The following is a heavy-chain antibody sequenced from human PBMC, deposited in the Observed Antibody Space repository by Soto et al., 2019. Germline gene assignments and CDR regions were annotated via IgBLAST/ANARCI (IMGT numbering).Heavy chain of an antibody. CDR3: AKNFRPRYSPLWFDP. J-gene: IGHJ5*02. CDR1: GFTFSSYG. Sequence: QVQLVEPGGGVVQPGRSLRLSCAASGFTFSSYGMHWVRQAPGKGLEWVAGISYDGSNKYYADSVKGRFTITRDNSKNTLYLQMNRLRAEDTAVYYCAKNFRPRYSPLWFDPWGQGTLVTVSS. CDR2: ISYDGSNK. D-gene: IGHD6-6*01. V-gene: IGHV3-30*18.